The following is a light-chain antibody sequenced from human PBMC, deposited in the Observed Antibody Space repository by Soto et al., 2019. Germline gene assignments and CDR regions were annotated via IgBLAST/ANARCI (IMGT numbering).Light chain of an antibody. CDR1: QSVSSSY. CDR3: QQYDNLPRT. J-gene: IGKJ1*01. V-gene: IGKV3-20*01. Sequence: EIVLTQSPGTLSLSPGERATLSCRASQSVSSSYLAWYQQKPGQAPRLLIYRTSNRATGIPDRFSGSGSGTDFTLTISRLEPEDFATYYCQQYDNLPRTFGQGTKVEIK. CDR2: RTS.